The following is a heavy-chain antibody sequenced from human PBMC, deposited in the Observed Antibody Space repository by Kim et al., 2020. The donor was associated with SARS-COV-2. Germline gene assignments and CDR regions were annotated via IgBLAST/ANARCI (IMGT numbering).Heavy chain of an antibody. Sequence: SETLSLTCTVSGGSISSYYWSWIRQPPGKGLEWIGYIYYSGSTNYNPSLKSRVTISVDTSKNQFSLKLSSVTAADTAVYYCARGRNENWFDPWGQGTLVTVSS. V-gene: IGHV4-59*01. CDR1: GGSISSYY. CDR2: IYYSGST. J-gene: IGHJ5*02. CDR3: ARGRNENWFDP.